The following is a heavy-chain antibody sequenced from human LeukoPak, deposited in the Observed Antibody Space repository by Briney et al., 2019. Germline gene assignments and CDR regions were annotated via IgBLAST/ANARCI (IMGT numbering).Heavy chain of an antibody. Sequence: SETLSLTCTVSGGSISSGSYYWSWIRQPAGKGLEWIGRIYTSGSTNYNPSLKSRVTISVDTSKNQFSLKLSSVTAAATAVYYCARAVRSDFWSGYYLYYFDYWGQGTLVTVSS. J-gene: IGHJ4*02. CDR3: ARAVRSDFWSGYYLYYFDY. V-gene: IGHV4-61*02. D-gene: IGHD3-3*01. CDR2: IYTSGST. CDR1: GGSISSGSYY.